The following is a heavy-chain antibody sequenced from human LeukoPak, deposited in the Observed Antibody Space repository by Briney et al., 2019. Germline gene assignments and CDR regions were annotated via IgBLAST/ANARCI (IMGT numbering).Heavy chain of an antibody. CDR3: AREQWLGQNYYYGMDV. Sequence: SETLSLTCTVSGGSISSYYWSWIRQPPGKGLERIGYIYYSGSTNYNPSLKSRVTISVDTSKNQFSLKLSSVTAADTAVYYCAREQWLGQNYYYGMDVWGQGTTVTVSS. J-gene: IGHJ6*02. CDR1: GGSISSYY. V-gene: IGHV4-59*01. D-gene: IGHD6-19*01. CDR2: IYYSGST.